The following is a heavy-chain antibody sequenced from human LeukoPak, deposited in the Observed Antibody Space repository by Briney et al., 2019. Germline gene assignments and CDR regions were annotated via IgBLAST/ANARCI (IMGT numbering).Heavy chain of an antibody. D-gene: IGHD2-2*01. J-gene: IGHJ4*02. CDR1: GFTVSSYA. CDR3: ASDPTDIVVVPAAHFDY. V-gene: IGHV3-30-3*01. Sequence: GGSLRLSCAASGFTVSSYAMHWVGQAPGKGGAGVAGRSYDGGNKYYADSVKGRFTISRHNSKNTLYLQMNSLRAADTAVYYCASDPTDIVVVPAAHFDYWGQGPLVTVSS. CDR2: RSYDGGNK.